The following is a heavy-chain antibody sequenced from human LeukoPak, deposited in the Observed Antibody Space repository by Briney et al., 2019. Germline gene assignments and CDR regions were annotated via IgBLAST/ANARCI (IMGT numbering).Heavy chain of an antibody. CDR2: IKQDGSEK. J-gene: IGHJ1*01. V-gene: IGHV3-7*01. CDR3: ARPLWSYDSSGREYFQH. Sequence: GGSLRLSCAASGCTFSRYWMSWVRQAPGKGLEWVANIKQDGSEKYYVDSVKGRFTISRDNAKNSLYLQMHSLRAEDTAVYYCARPLWSYDSSGREYFQHWGQGTLVTVSS. D-gene: IGHD3-22*01. CDR1: GCTFSRYW.